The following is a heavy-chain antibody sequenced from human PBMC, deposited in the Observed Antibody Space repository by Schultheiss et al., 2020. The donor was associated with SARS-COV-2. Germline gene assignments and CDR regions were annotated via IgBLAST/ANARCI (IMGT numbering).Heavy chain of an antibody. V-gene: IGHV3-7*03. Sequence: GGSLRLSCAASGFTFSSNWMSWVRQAPGKGLEWVANIRQDGGEKYYVDSVKGRFTISRDNAKNSLFLQMNSLRAEDTAVYYCAKDLSGIAARPRYWYFDLWGRGTLVTVSS. CDR2: IRQDGGEK. CDR3: AKDLSGIAARPRYWYFDL. D-gene: IGHD6-6*01. J-gene: IGHJ2*01. CDR1: GFTFSSNW.